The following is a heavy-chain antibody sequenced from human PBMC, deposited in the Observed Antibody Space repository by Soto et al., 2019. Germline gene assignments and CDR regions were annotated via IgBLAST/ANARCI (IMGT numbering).Heavy chain of an antibody. V-gene: IGHV2-5*01. D-gene: IGHD6-6*01. CDR3: ARGLATLPVFAFDI. CDR1: GFSLSTTGVG. J-gene: IGHJ3*02. Sequence: SGPTLVNPTQTLTLTCSFSGFSLSTTGVGVGWIRQSPGKALEWLALIYWSGDENYRPSLKSRLSIIKDTSKTHVVLIMTDMDPVDTATYYCARGLATLPVFAFDIWGQGTMVTVSS. CDR2: IYWSGDE.